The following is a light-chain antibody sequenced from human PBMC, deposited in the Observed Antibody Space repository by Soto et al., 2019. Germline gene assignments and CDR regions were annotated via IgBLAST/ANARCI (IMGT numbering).Light chain of an antibody. CDR3: QQYYGIPLT. Sequence: DIVMTQSPDSLAVSLGERATVNCKSSQSVLYSSSKRNCLAWYQQKPGQPPKLLISWASTRESGVPDRFSGSGSGTDFTLTISSLQAEDVAVYYCQQYYGIPLTFGGGTKVEIK. V-gene: IGKV4-1*01. CDR2: WAS. CDR1: QSVLYSSSKRNC. J-gene: IGKJ4*01.